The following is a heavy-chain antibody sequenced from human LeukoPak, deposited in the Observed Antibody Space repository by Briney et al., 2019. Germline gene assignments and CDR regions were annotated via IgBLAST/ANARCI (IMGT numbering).Heavy chain of an antibody. CDR3: AKVGSGWYSGAFDS. J-gene: IGHJ4*02. V-gene: IGHV3-23*01. Sequence: GSLRLSCAASGFTFSSYDMSWVRQAPGKGLEWVSAISGSGGSTYYADSVKGRFTISRNNSQNTLYLQMNSLRAEDSAVYYCAKVGSGWYSGAFDSWGQGTLLTVSS. CDR1: GFTFSSYD. D-gene: IGHD6-19*01. CDR2: ISGSGGST.